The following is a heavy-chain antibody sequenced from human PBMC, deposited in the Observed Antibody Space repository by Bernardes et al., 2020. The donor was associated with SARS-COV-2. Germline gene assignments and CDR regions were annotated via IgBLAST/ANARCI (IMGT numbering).Heavy chain of an antibody. CDR3: ARQRGICSSGSCLFDS. V-gene: IGHV3-23*01. D-gene: IGHD2-15*01. Sequence: GGSLRLSCAASGFTFNNYAMSWVRQAPGEGLEWVSSINGGGAGTSCADSVKDRFTISRDNSKTTLYLQMNGLRAEDTAVYYCARQRGICSSGSCLFDSWGPGTLVTVSS. CDR1: GFTFNNYA. J-gene: IGHJ4*02. CDR2: INGGGAGT.